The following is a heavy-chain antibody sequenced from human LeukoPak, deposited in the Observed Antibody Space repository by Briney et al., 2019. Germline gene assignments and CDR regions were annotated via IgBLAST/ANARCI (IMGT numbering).Heavy chain of an antibody. J-gene: IGHJ6*03. CDR3: ARYLRVGWFGESHYYMDV. D-gene: IGHD3-10*01. CDR2: INHSGST. V-gene: IGHV4-34*01. Sequence: SETLSLTCTVSGGSISSYYWSWIRQPAGKGLEWIGEINHSGSTNYNPSLKSRVTISVDTSKNQFSLKLSSVTAADTAVYYCARYLRVGWFGESHYYMDVWGKGTTVTISS. CDR1: GGSISSYY.